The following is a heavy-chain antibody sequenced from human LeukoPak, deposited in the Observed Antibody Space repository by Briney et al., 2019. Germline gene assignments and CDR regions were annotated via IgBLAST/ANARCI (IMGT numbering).Heavy chain of an antibody. CDR3: ARGVYGAYFDY. CDR2: IYYSGST. V-gene: IGHV4-59*01. D-gene: IGHD4-17*01. J-gene: IGHJ4*02. Sequence: SETLSLTCTVSGGSISSYYWSWIRQPPGNGLEWIGYIYYSGSTSYSPSLKSRVTISVDTSKNQLSLKLSSMTAADTAVYYCARGVYGAYFDYWGQGTLVTVSS. CDR1: GGSISSYY.